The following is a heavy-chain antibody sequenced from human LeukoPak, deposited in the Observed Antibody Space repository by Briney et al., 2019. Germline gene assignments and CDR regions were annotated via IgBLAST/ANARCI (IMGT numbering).Heavy chain of an antibody. CDR3: ARGVLGGDGYYYYGMDV. CDR2: INPSGGST. Sequence: ASVKVSCKASGYTFTSYYMHWVRQAPGQGLEWMGIINPSGGSTNYAQKFQGRVTITADKSTSTAYMELSSLRSEDTAVYYCARGVLGGDGYYYYGMDVWGKGTTVTVSS. CDR1: GYTFTSYY. V-gene: IGHV1-46*01. J-gene: IGHJ6*04. D-gene: IGHD4-17*01.